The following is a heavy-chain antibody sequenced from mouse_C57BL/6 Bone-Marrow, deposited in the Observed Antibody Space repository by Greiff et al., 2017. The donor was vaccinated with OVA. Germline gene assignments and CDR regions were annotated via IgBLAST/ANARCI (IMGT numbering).Heavy chain of an antibody. CDR2: IHPNSGNT. Sequence: VQLQQPGAELVKPGASVKLSCKASGYTFTSYWMHWVKQRPGQGLEWIGMIHPNSGNTNYNEKFKSKATLTVDKSSSTAYMQLSSLTSEDSAVYYCARERAYFGFDYYAMDYWGQGTSVTVSS. V-gene: IGHV1-64*01. CDR1: GYTFTSYW. D-gene: IGHD2-9*01. J-gene: IGHJ4*01. CDR3: ARERAYFGFDYYAMDY.